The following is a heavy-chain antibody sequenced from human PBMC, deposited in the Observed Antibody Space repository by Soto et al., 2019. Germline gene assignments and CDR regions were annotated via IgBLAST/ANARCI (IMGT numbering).Heavy chain of an antibody. D-gene: IGHD6-6*01. CDR1: GFTFSSYW. V-gene: IGHV3-74*01. CDR2: INSDGSST. J-gene: IGHJ6*02. CDR3: ARGVSSSSTDYYYGMDV. Sequence: GGSLRLSCAASGFTFSSYWMHWVRQAPGKGLVWVSRINSDGSSTSYADSVKGRFTISRDNAKNTLYLQMNSLRAEDTAVYYCARGVSSSSTDYYYGMDVWGQGTTVTV.